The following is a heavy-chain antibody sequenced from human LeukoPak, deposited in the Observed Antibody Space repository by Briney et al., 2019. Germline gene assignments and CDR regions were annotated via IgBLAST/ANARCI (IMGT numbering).Heavy chain of an antibody. V-gene: IGHV3-7*01. CDR2: IKQDGSEK. CDR1: GFTFSSYW. J-gene: IGHJ4*02. D-gene: IGHD5-18*01. CDR3: ARHLSGVTGYTYGRGIDY. Sequence: PGGSLRLSCAASGFTFSSYWMSWVRQAPGKGLEWVANIKQDGSEKYYVDPVKGRFTISRDNAKTSLYLQMNSLRAEDTAVYYCARHLSGVTGYTYGRGIDYWGQGTLVTVSS.